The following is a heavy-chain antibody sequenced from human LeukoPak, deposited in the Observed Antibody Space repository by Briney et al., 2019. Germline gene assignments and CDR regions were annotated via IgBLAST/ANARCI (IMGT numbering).Heavy chain of an antibody. V-gene: IGHV3-48*01. J-gene: IGHJ4*02. CDR2: ISSSSTTI. CDR3: ARDMGSAMIRGVLHGGYFDH. Sequence: GGSLRLSCAASGLTFSSYSMNWVRQAPGKGLEWVSYISSSSTTIHYADSVKGRFTISRDNSKNTLYLQMNSLRAEDTAIYYCARDMGSAMIRGVLHGGYFDHWGQGTLVTVSS. CDR1: GLTFSSYS. D-gene: IGHD3-10*01.